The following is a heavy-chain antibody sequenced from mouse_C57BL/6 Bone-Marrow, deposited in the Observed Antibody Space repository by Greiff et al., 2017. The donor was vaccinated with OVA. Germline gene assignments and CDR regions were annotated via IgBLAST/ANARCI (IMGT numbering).Heavy chain of an antibody. Sequence: VQLQQPGAELVMPGASVKLSCKASGYTFTSYWMHWVKQRPGQGLEWIGEIDPSDSYTNYNQKFKGKSTLTVDKSSSTASMQLSSLTSEDSAVYYCAMIYYDDDGGYYYAMDYWGQGTSVTVSS. CDR2: IDPSDSYT. CDR1: GYTFTSYW. J-gene: IGHJ4*01. CDR3: AMIYYDDDGGYYYAMDY. D-gene: IGHD2-4*01. V-gene: IGHV1-69*01.